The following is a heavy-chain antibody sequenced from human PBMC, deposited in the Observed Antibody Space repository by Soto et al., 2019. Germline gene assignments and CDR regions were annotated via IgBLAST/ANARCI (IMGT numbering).Heavy chain of an antibody. J-gene: IGHJ6*02. CDR3: ARDRRYCSGGSCYSYYYYGMDV. CDR2: ISSSSSYI. Sequence: EVQLVESGGGLVNPGGSLRLSCAASGFTFSSYSMNWVRQAPGKGLEWVSSISSSSSYIYYADSGKGRFTISRDNAKNSLYLPMNSLRAEDTAVYYCARDRRYCSGGSCYSYYYYGMDVWGQGTTVTVSS. V-gene: IGHV3-21*01. D-gene: IGHD2-15*01. CDR1: GFTFSSYS.